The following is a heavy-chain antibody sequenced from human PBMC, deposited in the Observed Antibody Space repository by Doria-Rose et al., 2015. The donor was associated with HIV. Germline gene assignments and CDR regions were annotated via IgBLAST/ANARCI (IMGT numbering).Heavy chain of an antibody. CDR2: ISSTSAYI. V-gene: IGHV3-21*01. D-gene: IGHD3-10*01. CDR1: GFTFSSHR. J-gene: IGHJ4*02. CDR3: ATGVTLGY. Sequence: VQLVQSGGGLVRPGGSLRLSCATSGFTFSSHRINWVRQAPGKGLEWVSSISSTSAYINYADSVRCRFTISRDNARNSLYLQMDSLRAEDTAIYYCATGVTLGYWGQGTLVTVSS.